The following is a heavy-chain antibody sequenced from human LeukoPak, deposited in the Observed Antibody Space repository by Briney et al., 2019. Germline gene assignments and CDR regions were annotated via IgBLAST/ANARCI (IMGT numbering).Heavy chain of an antibody. CDR2: IAAYKGDT. J-gene: IGHJ6*02. Sequence: GASVKVSCKASGYTFTTYGITWVRQAPGQGPEWMGWIAAYKGDTSYAQKFQGRVTMTTDTSTSTANMELRSLRSDDTAVYYCARSHNWNYAMDVWGQGTTVTVSS. CDR3: ARSHNWNYAMDV. CDR1: GYTFTTYG. V-gene: IGHV1-18*01. D-gene: IGHD3-3*01.